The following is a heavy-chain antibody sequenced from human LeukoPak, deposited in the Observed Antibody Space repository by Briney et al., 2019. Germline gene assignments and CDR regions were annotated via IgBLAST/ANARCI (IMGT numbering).Heavy chain of an antibody. Sequence: PGGSLRLSCAASGITFTTYSINWVRQAPGKGLEWVSSISSSSRYIYYADSVKGRFTISRDNAKNSLYLQMNSLRAEDTAVYYCVRDMFAKGGGWDNYWGRGTLVTVSS. CDR3: VRDMFAKGGGWDNY. CDR2: ISSSSRYI. J-gene: IGHJ4*02. D-gene: IGHD2-15*01. CDR1: GITFTTYS. V-gene: IGHV3-21*01.